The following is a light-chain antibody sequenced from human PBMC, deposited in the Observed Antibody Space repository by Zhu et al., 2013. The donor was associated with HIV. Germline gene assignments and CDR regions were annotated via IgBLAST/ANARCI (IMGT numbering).Light chain of an antibody. Sequence: SYELTQPPSVSVSPGQTASITCSGDKLGEKFACWYQQKPGQSPVLVISQDTKRPSGIPERFSGSNSGNTATLTISGTQAMDEADYYCQAWDSSTGVFGGGTKLTVL. CDR1: KLGEKF. CDR2: QDT. J-gene: IGLJ2*01. CDR3: QAWDSSTGV. V-gene: IGLV3-1*01.